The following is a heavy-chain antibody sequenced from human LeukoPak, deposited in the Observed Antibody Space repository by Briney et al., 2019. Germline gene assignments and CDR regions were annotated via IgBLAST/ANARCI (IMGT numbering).Heavy chain of an antibody. CDR1: GFTFNSYA. J-gene: IGHJ4*02. Sequence: PGGSLRLSCAASGFTFNSYAMSWVRQAPGKGLEWVSAISGSGGSTYYADSVKGRFTISRDNSKNTLYLQMSSLRAEDTAVYYCARRSGIAVAGAFDYWGQGTLVTVSS. CDR3: ARRSGIAVAGAFDY. V-gene: IGHV3-23*01. CDR2: ISGSGGST. D-gene: IGHD6-19*01.